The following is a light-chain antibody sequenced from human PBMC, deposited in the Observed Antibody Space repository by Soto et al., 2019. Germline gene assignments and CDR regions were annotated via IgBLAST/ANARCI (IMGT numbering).Light chain of an antibody. CDR2: GAS. CDR3: QQYGGSPIT. V-gene: IGKV3-20*01. J-gene: IGKJ5*01. Sequence: EVVLAQSPCTLCLSPGSGATLSCAASQSVSRRLAWYQQRPGQSPRLLISGASMRASGVPVRFIGSGSGTDFTLTITRLEPEDFAVYYCQQYGGSPITFGLGTRLEIK. CDR1: QSVSRR.